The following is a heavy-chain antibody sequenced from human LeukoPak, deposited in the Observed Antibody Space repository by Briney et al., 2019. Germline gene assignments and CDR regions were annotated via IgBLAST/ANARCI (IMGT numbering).Heavy chain of an antibody. CDR2: IHYSGST. D-gene: IGHD1-26*01. V-gene: IGHV4-39*01. Sequence: SETLSLTCTVSGCSISSSSYYWVWIRQPPGQELEWIGNIHYSGSTYDNSSLKSRVTISVDTSKNQFSLKLSSVTAADTAVYYCARNKFSGSYYEDSWGQGTLVTVSS. CDR3: ARNKFSGSYYEDS. CDR1: GCSISSSSYY. J-gene: IGHJ4*02.